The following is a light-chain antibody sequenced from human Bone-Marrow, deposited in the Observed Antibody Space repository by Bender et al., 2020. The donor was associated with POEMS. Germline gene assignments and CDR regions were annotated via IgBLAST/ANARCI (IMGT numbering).Light chain of an antibody. CDR1: SSDVGGFKY. J-gene: IGLJ2*01. Sequence: QSALTQPASVSGSPGQSITISCTGTSSDVGGFKYVSWYQQYPGKAPKLIIFEVSNRPSGFSSRFSGSRSGNTASLTISGLRPEDEADYYCNSYTSASTLIFGGGTKLTVL. CDR3: NSYTSASTLI. CDR2: EVS. V-gene: IGLV2-14*01.